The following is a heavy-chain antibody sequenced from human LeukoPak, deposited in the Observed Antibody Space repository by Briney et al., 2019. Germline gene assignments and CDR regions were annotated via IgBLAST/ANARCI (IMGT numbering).Heavy chain of an antibody. Sequence: SGGSLRLSCAASGFTFSSYGMHWVRQAPGKGLEWVAFIRYDGSNKYYTDSVKGRSTISRDNSKNTLYLQMNSLRAEDTAVYYCAKGRGWEASYYYYYMDVWGKGTTVTISS. V-gene: IGHV3-30*02. CDR1: GFTFSSYG. CDR3: AKGRGWEASYYYYYMDV. D-gene: IGHD1-26*01. J-gene: IGHJ6*03. CDR2: IRYDGSNK.